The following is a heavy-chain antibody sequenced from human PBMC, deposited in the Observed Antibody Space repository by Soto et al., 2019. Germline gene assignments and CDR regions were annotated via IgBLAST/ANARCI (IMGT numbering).Heavy chain of an antibody. CDR2: INPSGGST. D-gene: IGHD6-13*01. Sequence: GGSVKVSCKASGYTFTNYYMHWVRQAPGQGLEWMGIINPSGGSTSYAQKFQGRVTMTRDTSTSTVFMELSSLRSEDTALYYCARDESMTAAGQSPPDYWGQGTLVTVSS. J-gene: IGHJ4*02. CDR1: GYTFTNYY. CDR3: ARDESMTAAGQSPPDY. V-gene: IGHV1-46*01.